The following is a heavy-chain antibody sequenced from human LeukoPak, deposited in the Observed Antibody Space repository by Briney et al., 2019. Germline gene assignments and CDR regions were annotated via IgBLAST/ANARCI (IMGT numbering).Heavy chain of an antibody. Sequence: SETLSLTCTVSGGSISSGGYYWSWIRQHPGEGLEWIGYIYYSGSTYYNPSLKSRVTISVDTSKNQFSLKLSSVTAADTAVYYCARVWHYYDSSGYRDWFDPWGQGTLVTVSS. CDR1: GGSISSGGYY. V-gene: IGHV4-31*03. CDR3: ARVWHYYDSSGYRDWFDP. J-gene: IGHJ5*02. CDR2: IYYSGST. D-gene: IGHD3-22*01.